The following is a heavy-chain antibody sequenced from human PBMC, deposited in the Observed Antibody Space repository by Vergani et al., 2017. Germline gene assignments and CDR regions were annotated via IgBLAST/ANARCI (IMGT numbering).Heavy chain of an antibody. CDR3: ARDRGSSPFDY. CDR2: INPNSGGT. J-gene: IGHJ4*02. D-gene: IGHD6-13*01. V-gene: IGHV1-2*02. CDR1: GYTFTGYY. Sequence: QVQLVQSGAEVKKPGASVKVSCKASGYTFTGYYMHWVRQAPGQGLEWMGWINPNSGGTNYAQKFQGRVTMTADESTSTAYMEVSSLRSEDTAVYYCARDRGSSPFDYWGQGTLVTVAS.